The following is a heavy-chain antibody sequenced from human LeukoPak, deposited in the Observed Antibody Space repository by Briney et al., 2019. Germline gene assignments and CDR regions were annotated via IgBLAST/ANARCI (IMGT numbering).Heavy chain of an antibody. CDR3: AKPFGFGWAPDYLDY. Sequence: GGSLRLSCAASGFTFSSYTMNWVRQAPGKGLEWVSYISSSSINIYYADSVKGRFTISRDNAKNSLYLQMNSLRTEDTALYYCAKPFGFGWAPDYLDYWGQGTLVTVSS. J-gene: IGHJ4*02. CDR2: ISSSSINI. V-gene: IGHV3-48*01. CDR1: GFTFSSYT. D-gene: IGHD6-19*01.